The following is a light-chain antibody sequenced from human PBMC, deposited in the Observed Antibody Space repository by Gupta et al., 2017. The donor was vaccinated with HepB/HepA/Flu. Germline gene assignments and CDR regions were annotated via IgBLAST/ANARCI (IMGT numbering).Light chain of an antibody. CDR1: QSVSSSY. J-gene: IGKJ1*01. Sequence: EIVLTQSPGTLSLSPGERATLSCRASQSVSSSYLAWYQQKPGQAPRPLIYGASSRATGIPDRFSGRGSGTVFTLTISRLEPEDVAVYYCQQYGSSPWTFGQGTKVEIK. CDR2: GAS. CDR3: QQYGSSPWT. V-gene: IGKV3-20*01.